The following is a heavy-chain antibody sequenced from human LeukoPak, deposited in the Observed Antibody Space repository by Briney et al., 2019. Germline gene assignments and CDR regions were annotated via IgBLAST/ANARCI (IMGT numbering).Heavy chain of an antibody. V-gene: IGHV3-48*04. CDR2: ISSSGSTI. CDR3: ARDPGEMATNFFSYFDY. CDR1: GFTFSTYT. J-gene: IGHJ4*02. D-gene: IGHD5-24*01. Sequence: GGSLRLSCAASGFTFSTYTINWVRQAPGKGLEWVSYISSSGSTIYYADSVKGRFTISRDNAKNSLYLQMNSLRAEDTAVYYCARDPGEMATNFFSYFDYWGQGTLVTVSS.